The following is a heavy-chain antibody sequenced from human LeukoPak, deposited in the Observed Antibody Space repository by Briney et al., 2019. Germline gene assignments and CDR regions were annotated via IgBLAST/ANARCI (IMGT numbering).Heavy chain of an antibody. V-gene: IGHV4-59*01. CDR3: ARSSGSYTKFDY. CDR1: GGSINSYY. Sequence: TSETLSLTCTVSGGSINSYYWSWIRQSPGKGLEWVGYIFYSGSTKYNPYLASRVTMSVDTSKNQFSLRLSSMTAADTAVYYCARSSGSYTKFDYWGQGTLVTVSS. J-gene: IGHJ4*02. CDR2: IFYSGST. D-gene: IGHD4-11*01.